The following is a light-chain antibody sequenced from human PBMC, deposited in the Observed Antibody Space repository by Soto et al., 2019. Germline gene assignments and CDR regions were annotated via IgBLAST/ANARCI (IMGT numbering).Light chain of an antibody. CDR3: QHRSNWIT. CDR1: QSVSSY. Sequence: EIVLTQSPATLSLSPGERATLSCRASQSVSSYLAWYQQKPGQAPRLLIYDASNRATGIPARFSGSGSGTDFTPTISSLEPEDFAFYYCQHRSNWITFGQGTRLEIK. J-gene: IGKJ5*01. CDR2: DAS. V-gene: IGKV3-11*01.